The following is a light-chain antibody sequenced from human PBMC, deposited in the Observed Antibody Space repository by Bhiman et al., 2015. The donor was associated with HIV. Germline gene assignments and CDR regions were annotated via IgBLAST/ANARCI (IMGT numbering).Light chain of an antibody. Sequence: QSALTQPRSVSGSPGQSVTISCTGSSSDVGGYNYVSWYQQHPGKAPKLMIYDVGKRPSGVPDRFSGSKSGNTASLTISGLQAEDEADYYCCSYAGTYTFLFGTGTKVTVL. J-gene: IGLJ1*01. CDR3: CSYAGTYTFL. CDR1: SSDVGGYNY. V-gene: IGLV2-11*01. CDR2: DVG.